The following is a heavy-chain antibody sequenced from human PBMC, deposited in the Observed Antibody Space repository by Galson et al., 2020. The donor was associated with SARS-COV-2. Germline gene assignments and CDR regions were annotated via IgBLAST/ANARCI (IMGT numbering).Heavy chain of an antibody. D-gene: IGHD3-16*01. V-gene: IGHV1-69*13. J-gene: IGHJ4*02. CDR1: GGTFSSYA. Sequence: SVKVSCKASGGTFSSYAISWVRQAPGQGLEWMGGIIPIFGTANYAQKFQGRVTITADESTSTAYMELSSLRSEDTAVYYCARDNYDANEIDYWGQGTLVTVSS. CDR3: ARDNYDANEIDY. CDR2: IIPIFGTA.